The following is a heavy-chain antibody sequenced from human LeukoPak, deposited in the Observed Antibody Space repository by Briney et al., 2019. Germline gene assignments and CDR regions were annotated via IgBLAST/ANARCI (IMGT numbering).Heavy chain of an antibody. J-gene: IGHJ3*02. V-gene: IGHV3-23*01. CDR1: GLTFRTYA. Sequence: GGSLRLSCAASGLTFRTYAMSWVRQAPGKGLEWVSSISDSGGYTFYADSVKGRFTISRDNSKNTLYLQMNSLRADDTALYYCAKSRLSGINDAFDIWGQGTMVTVSS. D-gene: IGHD3-3*01. CDR3: AKSRLSGINDAFDI. CDR2: ISDSGGYT.